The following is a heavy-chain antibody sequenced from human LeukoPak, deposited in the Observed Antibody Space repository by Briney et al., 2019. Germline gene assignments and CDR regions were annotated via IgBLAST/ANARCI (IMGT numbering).Heavy chain of an antibody. V-gene: IGHV4-4*09. CDR1: GDSINSYY. CDR3: ARHFPFWSGYYPDHYYYMDV. J-gene: IGHJ6*03. D-gene: IGHD3-3*01. Sequence: SETLSLTCTVSGDSINSYYWSWIRQPPGKGLEWIGNIHTSGSTNYNPSLKSRVTISLDTSKKQFSLKLSFVTAADTAVYYCARHFPFWSGYYPDHYYYMDVWGKGTTVTVSS. CDR2: IHTSGST.